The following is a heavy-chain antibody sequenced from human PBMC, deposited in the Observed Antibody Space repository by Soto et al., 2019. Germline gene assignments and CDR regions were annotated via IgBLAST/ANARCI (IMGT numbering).Heavy chain of an antibody. CDR2: TYYRSKWYN. Sequence: PSQTLSLTCAISGDSVSSNSAAWNWIRQSPSRGLEWLGRTYYRSKWYNDYAVSVKSRITINPDTSKNQFSLQLNSVTPEDTAVYYCAREGVVPAAPSDYYYYGMDVWGQGTTVTVSS. CDR1: GDSVSSNSAA. CDR3: AREGVVPAAPSDYYYYGMDV. J-gene: IGHJ6*02. D-gene: IGHD2-2*01. V-gene: IGHV6-1*01.